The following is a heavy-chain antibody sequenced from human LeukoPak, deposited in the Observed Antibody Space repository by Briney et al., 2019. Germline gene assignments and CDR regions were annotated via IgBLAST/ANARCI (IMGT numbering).Heavy chain of an antibody. CDR2: ISYDGSNK. CDR1: GFTFSSYA. J-gene: IGHJ4*02. D-gene: IGHD3-22*01. V-gene: IGHV3-30-3*01. CDR3: ARGRYYYDSSGYYRGYYFDY. Sequence: GGSLRLSCAASGFTFSSYAMHWVRQAPGKGLEWVAVISYDGSNKYYADSVKGRFTNSRDNSKNTLYLQMNSLRAEDTAVYYCARGRYYYDSSGYYRGYYFDYWGQGTLVTVSS.